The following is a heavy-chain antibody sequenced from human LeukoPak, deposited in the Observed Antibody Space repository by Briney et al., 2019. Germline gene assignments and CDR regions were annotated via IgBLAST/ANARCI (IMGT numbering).Heavy chain of an antibody. Sequence: GESLRLSCAASGFTFSSYGMHWVRQAPGKGLEWVAVISYDGSNKYYADSVKGRFTISRDNSKNTLYLQMNSLRAEDTAVYYCAKSSRPLRYFDWLLLSWGQGTLVTVSS. CDR3: AKSSRPLRYFDWLLLS. CDR2: ISYDGSNK. V-gene: IGHV3-30*18. D-gene: IGHD3-9*01. CDR1: GFTFSSYG. J-gene: IGHJ4*02.